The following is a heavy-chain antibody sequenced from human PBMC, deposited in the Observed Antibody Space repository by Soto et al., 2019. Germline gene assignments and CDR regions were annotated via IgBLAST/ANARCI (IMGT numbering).Heavy chain of an antibody. Sequence: SGGGLVQPGGSLRLSCAASGFTVSNSYMTWVRQAPGKGLEWVSITYSDGSASYADSVKGRFTVSRDNSKNTLSLQMNSLRVEDTAVYYCAKVDARGPRRMDVWGQGTTVTVPS. D-gene: IGHD3-10*01. CDR2: TYSDGSA. V-gene: IGHV3-66*01. J-gene: IGHJ6*02. CDR1: GFTVSNSY. CDR3: AKVDARGPRRMDV.